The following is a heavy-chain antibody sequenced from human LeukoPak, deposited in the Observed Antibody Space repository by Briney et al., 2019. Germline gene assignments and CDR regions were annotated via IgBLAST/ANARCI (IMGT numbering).Heavy chain of an antibody. CDR1: GGSISSSSYF. V-gene: IGHV4-39*07. J-gene: IGHJ4*02. Sequence: SETLSLTCTVSGGSISSSSYFWGWIRQPPGKGLEWIGSIYYSGSTYYNPSLKSRVTISIVKSKSQFSLELTSVTAADTAVYYCARVPLSSGWYRFPHFDYWGQGTLVTVSS. D-gene: IGHD6-19*01. CDR3: ARVPLSSGWYRFPHFDY. CDR2: IYYSGST.